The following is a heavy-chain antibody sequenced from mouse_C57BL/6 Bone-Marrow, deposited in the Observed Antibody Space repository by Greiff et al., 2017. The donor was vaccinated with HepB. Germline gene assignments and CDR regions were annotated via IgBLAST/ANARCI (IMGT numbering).Heavy chain of an antibody. CDR3: ARHGSSLYYFDY. CDR1: GFTFSDYG. D-gene: IGHD1-1*01. CDR2: ISSGSSTI. Sequence: EVKLQESGGGLVKPGGSLKLSCAASGFTFSDYGMHWVRQAPEKGLEWVAYISSGSSTIYYADTVKGRFTISRDNAKNTLFLQMTSLRSEDTAMYYCARHGSSLYYFDYWGQGTTLTVSS. J-gene: IGHJ2*01. V-gene: IGHV5-17*01.